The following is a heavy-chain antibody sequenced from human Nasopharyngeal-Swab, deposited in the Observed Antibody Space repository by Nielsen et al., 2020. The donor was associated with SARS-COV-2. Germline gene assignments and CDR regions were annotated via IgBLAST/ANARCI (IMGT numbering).Heavy chain of an antibody. V-gene: IGHV3-23*01. Sequence: GGSLRLSCAASGFTFSSYAMSWVRQAPGKGLEWVSAISGSGGSTYYADSVKGRFIISRDNSKNTLYLQMNSLRAEDTAVNYCAKDFSLSAFMVANMGFDYWGQGTLVTVSS. D-gene: IGHD2/OR15-2a*01. CDR1: GFTFSSYA. CDR3: AKDFSLSAFMVANMGFDY. J-gene: IGHJ4*02. CDR2: ISGSGGST.